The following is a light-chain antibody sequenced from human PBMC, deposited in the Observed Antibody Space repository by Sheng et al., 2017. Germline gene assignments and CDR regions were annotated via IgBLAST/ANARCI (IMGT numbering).Light chain of an antibody. CDR2: GAS. V-gene: IGKV3-20*01. J-gene: IGKJ1*01. CDR3: QQYGSSPRT. Sequence: EIVLTQSPGTLSLSPGERATLSCRASQSVSSTYLAWYQKKPGQAPRLVIYGASSRATGIPDRFSGGGSGTDFTLTISRLEPEDFAVYYCQQYGSSPRTFGQGTKVEIK. CDR1: QSVSSTY.